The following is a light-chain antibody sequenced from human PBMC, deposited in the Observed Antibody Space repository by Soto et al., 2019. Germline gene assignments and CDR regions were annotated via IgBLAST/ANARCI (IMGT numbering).Light chain of an antibody. CDR1: MRDVGAYNL. J-gene: IGLJ2*01. Sequence: QSALTQPASVSGSPGQSITISCAGTMRDVGAYNLVSWYQQHPGRAPQLIIYEVRIPPPGISFRFSGSKSGNTASLTISGLQAYDEADYYCSSYTSKSSLIFGGGTKLTVL. CDR2: EVR. V-gene: IGLV2-14*01. CDR3: SSYTSKSSLI.